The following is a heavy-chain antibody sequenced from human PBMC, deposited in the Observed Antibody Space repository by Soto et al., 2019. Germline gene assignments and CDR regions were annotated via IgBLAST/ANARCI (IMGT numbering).Heavy chain of an antibody. CDR2: IYWNDDR. Sequence: QITLKESGPTLVKPTQTLTLTCTFSGFSLSNSGMGVAWIRQPPGKALEWLSIIYWNDDRRYSPSLKNRLTITKDTSKNQVVLRMTNMDPVDTATYFCAHRLDAACFTCFHLWGQGTLVTVSS. CDR1: GFSLSNSGMG. CDR3: AHRLDAACFTCFHL. D-gene: IGHD2-8*01. V-gene: IGHV2-5*01. J-gene: IGHJ4*02.